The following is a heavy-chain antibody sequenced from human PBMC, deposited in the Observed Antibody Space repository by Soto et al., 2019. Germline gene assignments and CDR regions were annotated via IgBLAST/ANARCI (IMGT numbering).Heavy chain of an antibody. CDR1: GYTFTSYS. CDR2: INAGNGNT. Sequence: QVQLVQSGAEVKKPGASVKVSCKASGYTFTSYSMHWVRQAPGQRLERMGWINAGNGNTKYSQKFQGRVTITRDTSASTAYMELSSLRSEDTAVYYCAREREGGNYDYVWGSYRSNAMDVWGQGTTVTVSS. J-gene: IGHJ6*02. CDR3: AREREGGNYDYVWGSYRSNAMDV. D-gene: IGHD3-16*02. V-gene: IGHV1-3*01.